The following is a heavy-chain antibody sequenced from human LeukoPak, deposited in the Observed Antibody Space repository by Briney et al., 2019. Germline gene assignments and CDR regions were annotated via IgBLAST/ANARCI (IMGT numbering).Heavy chain of an antibody. J-gene: IGHJ6*03. CDR2: INHSGST. D-gene: IGHD1-1*01. Sequence: SETLSLTCAVYGGSFSGYYWSWLRQPPGKGLEWIGEINHSGSTNYNPSLKSRVTISVDTSKNQFSLKLSSVTAADTAVYYCARLGLEYYYYYYMDVWGKGTTVTISS. CDR3: ARLGLEYYYYYYMDV. V-gene: IGHV4-34*01. CDR1: GGSFSGYY.